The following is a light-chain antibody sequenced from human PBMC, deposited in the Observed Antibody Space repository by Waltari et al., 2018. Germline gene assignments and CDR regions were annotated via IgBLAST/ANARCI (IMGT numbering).Light chain of an antibody. Sequence: QSALTQPASVSGSPGQSITISCTGTSSDVGTYNYVSWYQHHPGKAPRRMIYDVSNRPAGVSNRFSGSKSGNTASLTISGLQAEDEADYSCSSSTSSNTLVFGGGTKLTVL. CDR3: SSSTSSNTLV. J-gene: IGLJ2*01. V-gene: IGLV2-14*03. CDR2: DVS. CDR1: SSDVGTYNY.